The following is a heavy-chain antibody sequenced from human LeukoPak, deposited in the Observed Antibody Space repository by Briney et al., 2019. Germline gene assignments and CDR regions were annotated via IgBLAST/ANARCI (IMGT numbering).Heavy chain of an antibody. Sequence: SETLSLTCTVSGGSISSYYWSWIRQPPGKGLEWIGYIYYSGSTNYNPSLKSRVTISVDTSKNQFSLKLSSVTAADTAVYYCARAWHLGIVVVMLDYWGQGTLVTVSS. CDR3: ARAWHLGIVVVMLDY. CDR1: GGSISSYY. J-gene: IGHJ4*02. CDR2: IYYSGST. D-gene: IGHD3-22*01. V-gene: IGHV4-59*01.